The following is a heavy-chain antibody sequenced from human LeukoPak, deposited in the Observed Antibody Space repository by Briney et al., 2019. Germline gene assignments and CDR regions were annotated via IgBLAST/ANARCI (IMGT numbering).Heavy chain of an antibody. D-gene: IGHD4-17*01. CDR1: GFTFSSYN. J-gene: IGHJ6*02. CDR2: ISSSSSYI. CDR3: ARDRRNYGDYGSYYGMDV. V-gene: IGHV3-21*01. Sequence: GGSLRLSCAASGFTFSSYNMNWVRQAPGKGLEWVSSISSSSSYIYYADSVRGRFTISRDNAKNSLYLQMNSLRAEDTAVYYCARDRRNYGDYGSYYGMDVWGQGTTVTVSS.